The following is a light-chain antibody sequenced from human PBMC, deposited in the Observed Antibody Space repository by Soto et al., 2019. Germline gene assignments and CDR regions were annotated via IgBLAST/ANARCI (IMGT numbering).Light chain of an antibody. V-gene: IGLV2-11*01. J-gene: IGLJ1*01. CDR1: SSDVGGYNY. Sequence: LTXPRSVSGSPGQSVTISCTGTSSDVGGYNYVSWYQQHPGKAPKLMIYDVSKRPSGVPDRFSGSKSGNTASLTISGLQAEDEADYYCCSYAGSYVFGTGTKVTVL. CDR2: DVS. CDR3: CSYAGSYV.